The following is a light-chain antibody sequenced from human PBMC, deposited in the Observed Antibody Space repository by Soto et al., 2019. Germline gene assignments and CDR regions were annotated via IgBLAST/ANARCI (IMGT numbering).Light chain of an antibody. Sequence: QSALTQPASVSGSPGQSITISCTGTSSDVGSYKFVSWYQQHPGKAPKLMIYEGSKRPSGVSNRFSGSKSGNTASLTISGLQAEDAAHYYCCSYAGSSTLVFGGGTKLTVL. V-gene: IGLV2-23*01. CDR3: CSYAGSSTLV. J-gene: IGLJ2*01. CDR2: EGS. CDR1: SSDVGSYKF.